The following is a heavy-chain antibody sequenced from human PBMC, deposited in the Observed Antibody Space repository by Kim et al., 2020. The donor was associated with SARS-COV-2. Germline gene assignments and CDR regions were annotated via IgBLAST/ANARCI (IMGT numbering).Heavy chain of an antibody. Sequence: SVKVSCKASGGTFSSYAISWVRQAPGQGLEWMGGIIPIFGTANYAQKFQGRVTITADESTSTAYMELSSLRSEDTAVYYCARGDAGYCSSTSCYADVFDYWGQGTLVTVSS. D-gene: IGHD2-2*01. CDR2: IIPIFGTA. V-gene: IGHV1-69*13. CDR1: GGTFSSYA. CDR3: ARGDAGYCSSTSCYADVFDY. J-gene: IGHJ4*02.